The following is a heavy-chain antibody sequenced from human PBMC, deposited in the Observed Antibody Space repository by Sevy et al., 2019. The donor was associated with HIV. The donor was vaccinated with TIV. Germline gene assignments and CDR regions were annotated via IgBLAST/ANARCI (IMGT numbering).Heavy chain of an antibody. CDR3: ATDPENVHDCERSGSLFDN. CDR1: GFTFSNYA. Sequence: GGSLRLSCAASGFTFSNYAMGWVRQAPGKGPEWVSTISTSSSSTYYADSVKGRFTISRDNSKNTLSLQMNSLRADDTAVYRCATDPENVHDCERSGSLFDNWGQGTLVTVSS. J-gene: IGHJ4*02. D-gene: IGHD3-22*01. V-gene: IGHV3-23*01. CDR2: ISTSSSST.